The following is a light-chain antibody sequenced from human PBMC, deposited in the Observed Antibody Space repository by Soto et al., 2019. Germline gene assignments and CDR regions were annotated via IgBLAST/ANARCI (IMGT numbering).Light chain of an antibody. CDR2: DAS. CDR1: HSGRNN. CDR3: QQYNYWPET. J-gene: IGKJ3*01. V-gene: IGKV3-15*01. Sequence: EVVMTQSPATLSVSPGDRATLSCRASHSGRNNLAWYQHKPGQAARLLIYDASTRATGIPARFSGSGSGTEFTLTISSLQSEDFAIFYCQQYNYWPETFGPGTKVDIK.